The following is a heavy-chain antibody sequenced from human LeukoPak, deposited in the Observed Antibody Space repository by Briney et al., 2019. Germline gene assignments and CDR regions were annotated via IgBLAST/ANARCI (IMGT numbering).Heavy chain of an antibody. CDR1: GFTFSDYY. CDR2: ISSRGDTI. CDR3: ARTGGPQLWLT. Sequence: GGSLRLSCAASGFTFSDYYMSWIRQAPGKGLEWVSYISSRGDTIYYTDSVKGRFTISRDNAKNSLYLQMNSLRAEDTAVHYCARTGGPQLWLTWGQGTLVTVSS. D-gene: IGHD5-18*01. J-gene: IGHJ5*02. V-gene: IGHV3-11*04.